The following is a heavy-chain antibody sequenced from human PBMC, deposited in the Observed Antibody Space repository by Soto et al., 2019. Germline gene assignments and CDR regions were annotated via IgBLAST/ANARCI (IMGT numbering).Heavy chain of an antibody. V-gene: IGHV3-23*01. CDR2: ILSNGGNT. D-gene: IGHD1-1*01. CDR3: ANCREMENPF. Sequence: EVQLLESGGGLVQPGGSLRLSCAASGFTFSSYAMSWVRQAPGKGLEWVSAILSNGGNTYYADSVKGRFTISRDNSKKTLYLKMNSLSAEDPAVYYCANCREMENPFGAQEPLLPVSS. J-gene: IGHJ4*02. CDR1: GFTFSSYA.